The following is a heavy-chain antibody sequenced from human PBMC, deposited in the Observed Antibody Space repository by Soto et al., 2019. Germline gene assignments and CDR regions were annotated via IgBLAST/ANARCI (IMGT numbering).Heavy chain of an antibody. CDR1: GGTFSSYT. Sequence: GASVKVSCKASGGTFSSYTISWVRQAPGQGLEWMGRIIPILGIANYTQKFQGRVTITADKSTSTAYMELSSLRSEDTAVYYCARDYYPTGPFDYWGQGTLVTVSS. J-gene: IGHJ4*02. CDR3: ARDYYPTGPFDY. D-gene: IGHD3-10*01. V-gene: IGHV1-69*04. CDR2: IIPILGIA.